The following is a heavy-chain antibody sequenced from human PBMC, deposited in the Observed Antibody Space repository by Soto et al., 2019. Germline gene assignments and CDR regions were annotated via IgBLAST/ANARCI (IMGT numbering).Heavy chain of an antibody. CDR2: IYYSGTT. Sequence: SETLSLTCTVSGGSISSGDYYWSWIRQPPGKGLEWVAYIYYSGTTYYNPSLKSRVTISVDTSKNQFSLKLTSVTAADTAVYYCARVGRSSSDYYFGMDVWGQGTTVTVSS. V-gene: IGHV4-30-4*01. CDR1: GGSISSGDYY. D-gene: IGHD6-19*01. J-gene: IGHJ6*02. CDR3: ARVGRSSSDYYFGMDV.